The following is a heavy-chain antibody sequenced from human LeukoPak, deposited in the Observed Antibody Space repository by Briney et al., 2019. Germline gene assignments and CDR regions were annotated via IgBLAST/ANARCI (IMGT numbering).Heavy chain of an antibody. Sequence: SETLSLTCTVSGGSISSGGYYWRWIRQHPGKGLEWIGYIYYSGSTYYNPSLKSRVTISVDTSKNQFSLKLSSVTAADTAVYYCARDSDRGGDWYYFDYWGQGTLVTVSS. CDR3: ARDSDRGGDWYYFDY. V-gene: IGHV4-31*03. CDR1: GGSISSGGYY. CDR2: IYYSGST. J-gene: IGHJ4*02. D-gene: IGHD2-21*02.